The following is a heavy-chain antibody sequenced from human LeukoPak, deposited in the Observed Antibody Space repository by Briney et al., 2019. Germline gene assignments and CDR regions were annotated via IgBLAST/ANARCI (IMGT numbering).Heavy chain of an antibody. J-gene: IGHJ4*02. V-gene: IGHV4-59*01. CDR3: ARDRGYSHGRFDS. Sequence: SETLSLTCTVSGGSISTYYWSWIRQPPGKGLEWLGYIYDSGSTNYNPSLKSRVTISIDSPKNQFSLKLNSVTAADTAVYYCARDRGYSHGRFDSWGQGTLVTVSS. CDR2: IYDSGST. D-gene: IGHD5-18*01. CDR1: GGSISTYY.